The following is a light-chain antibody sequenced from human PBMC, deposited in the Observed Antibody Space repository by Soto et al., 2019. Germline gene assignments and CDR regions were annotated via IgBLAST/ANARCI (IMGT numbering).Light chain of an antibody. CDR1: QGIRSA. V-gene: IGKV1-6*01. CDR3: LLDYAYFWA. J-gene: IGKJ1*01. Sequence: AIQLTQSPSSLSASVGDRVTITCRASQGIRSALGWYQQKPGKVPKLLIYAASTLQSGVPSRFSGSGFGTDFTLTLNSLQPEDFATYYCLLDYAYFWAFGQGTKV. CDR2: AAS.